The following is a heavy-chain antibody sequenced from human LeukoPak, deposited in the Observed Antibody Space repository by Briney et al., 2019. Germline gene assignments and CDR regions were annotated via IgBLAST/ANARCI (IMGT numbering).Heavy chain of an antibody. J-gene: IGHJ4*02. CDR3: ARDPSNSGDYYVLDY. D-gene: IGHD1-26*01. V-gene: IGHV3-30*04. CDR2: ISDDGSST. Sequence: GGSLRLSCAASGFTFSSYEMNWVRQAPGKGLEWVAVISDDGSSTYYADSVKGRFTISRDSSKNTMYLQMNSLRPEDTAVYYCARDPSNSGDYYVLDYWGQGTLVTVSS. CDR1: GFTFSSYE.